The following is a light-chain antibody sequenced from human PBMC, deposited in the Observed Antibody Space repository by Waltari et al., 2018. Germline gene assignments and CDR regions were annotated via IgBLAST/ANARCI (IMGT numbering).Light chain of an antibody. J-gene: IGLJ3*02. Sequence: SALTQPASVSGSLGPSNPLSCSGSPCDVGVGNLVPWYQQFPGTVPKLIIFEVTKRPSGVSSRFSGSKSGNMASLTISGLQPEDEADYYCCSYRIGSTPGVFGGGTKVTVL. V-gene: IGLV2-23*02. CDR3: CSYRIGSTPGV. CDR2: EVT. CDR1: PCDVGVGNL.